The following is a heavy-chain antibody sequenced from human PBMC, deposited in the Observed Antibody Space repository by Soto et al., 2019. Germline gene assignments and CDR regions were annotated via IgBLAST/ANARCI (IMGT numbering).Heavy chain of an antibody. V-gene: IGHV3-30*18. J-gene: IGHJ4*02. Sequence: QVQLVESGGGVVQPGRSLRLSCAASGFTFSSYGMHWVRQAPGKGLEWVAVISYDGSNKYYADSVKGRFTISRDNSKNTLYLQMNSLRAEDTAVYYCAKDQRSSGWYVGESNPLDYWGQGTLVTVSS. CDR2: ISYDGSNK. D-gene: IGHD6-19*01. CDR1: GFTFSSYG. CDR3: AKDQRSSGWYVGESNPLDY.